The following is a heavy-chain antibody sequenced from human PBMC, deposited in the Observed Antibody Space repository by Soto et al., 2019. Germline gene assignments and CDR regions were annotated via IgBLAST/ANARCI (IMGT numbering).Heavy chain of an antibody. Sequence: GGSLRLSCAASGFTFSSYAMSWVRQAPGKGLEWVSAISGSGGSTYYADSVKGRFTISRDNSKNTLYLQMNSLRAEDTAVYYCAKDSFPGTTSTEIDYWGQGTLVTVYS. J-gene: IGHJ4*02. CDR1: GFTFSSYA. D-gene: IGHD1-7*01. CDR3: AKDSFPGTTSTEIDY. V-gene: IGHV3-23*01. CDR2: ISGSGGST.